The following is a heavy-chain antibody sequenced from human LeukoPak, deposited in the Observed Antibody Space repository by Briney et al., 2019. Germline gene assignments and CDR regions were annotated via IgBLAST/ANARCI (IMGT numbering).Heavy chain of an antibody. J-gene: IGHJ4*01. CDR3: VRASRDVLREY. Sequence: GGSLRLSCAASEFTFSDYWMTWIRQAPGKGLEWVANIKPDGSERYYVDSVRGRFTISRDNAKNSLFLEMNSLRAEDTAVYYCVRASRDVLREYWGQEPWSPSPQ. D-gene: IGHD2-15*01. V-gene: IGHV3-7*01. CDR2: IKPDGSER. CDR1: EFTFSDYW.